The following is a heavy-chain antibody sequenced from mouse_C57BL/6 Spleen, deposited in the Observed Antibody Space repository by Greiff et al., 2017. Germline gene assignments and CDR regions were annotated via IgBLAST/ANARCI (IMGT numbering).Heavy chain of an antibody. J-gene: IGHJ2*01. CDR2: INPNNGGT. CDR1: GYTFTDYY. D-gene: IGHD4-1*01. V-gene: IGHV1-26*01. Sequence: VQLQQSGPELVKPGASVKISCKASGYTFTDYYMNWVKQSHGKSLEWIGDINPNNGGTSYNQKFKGKATLTVDKSSSTAYMELRSLTSEDSAVYYCAGTGPYYFDYWGQGTTLTVSS. CDR3: AGTGPYYFDY.